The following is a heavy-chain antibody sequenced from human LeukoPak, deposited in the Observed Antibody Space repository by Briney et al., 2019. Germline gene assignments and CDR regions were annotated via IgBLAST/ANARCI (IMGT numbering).Heavy chain of an antibody. D-gene: IGHD3-22*01. CDR1: GFTFCDYA. CDR3: TEGSSGPYDY. J-gene: IGHJ4*02. V-gene: IGHV3-49*04. CDR2: IRSKTYGGTT. Sequence: GGSLRLSCTASGFTFCDYAMSWVRQAPGKGLEWVGFIRSKTYGGTTEYAASVKGRFTISRDDSKSIAYLQMNSLKTDDTAVYYCTEGSSGPYDYWGQGTLVTVSS.